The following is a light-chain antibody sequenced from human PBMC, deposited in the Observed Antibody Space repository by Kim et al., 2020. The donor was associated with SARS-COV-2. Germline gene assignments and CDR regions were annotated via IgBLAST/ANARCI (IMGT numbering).Light chain of an antibody. CDR3: QAWDTSTVV. V-gene: IGLV3-1*01. CDR2: QDT. Sequence: SYELTQPPSVSVSPGQTASVTCSGDKLEKKYTWWYQQRPGQAPVLVIYQDTKRPSGIPERFSASNSGNTATLTISGTQVMDEADYYCQAWDTSTVVFGTGTKVTVL. J-gene: IGLJ1*01. CDR1: KLEKKY.